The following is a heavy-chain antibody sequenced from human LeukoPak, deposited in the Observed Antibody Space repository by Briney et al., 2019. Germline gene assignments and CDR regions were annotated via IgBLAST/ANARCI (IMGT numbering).Heavy chain of an antibody. D-gene: IGHD3-3*02. CDR1: GFSFSNYG. J-gene: IGHJ4*02. V-gene: IGHV3-30*18. CDR3: ANIFPRGYYFDY. Sequence: GGSLRLSCAASGFSFSNYGMNWVRQAPGKGLEWVSIISYDGSKIYYGDSVKGRFTISRDNSKNTLYLQMNSLRAEDTAVYYCANIFPRGYYFDYWGQGTLVTVSS. CDR2: ISYDGSKI.